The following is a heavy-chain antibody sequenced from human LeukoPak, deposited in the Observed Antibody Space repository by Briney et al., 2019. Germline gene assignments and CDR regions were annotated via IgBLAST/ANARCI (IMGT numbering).Heavy chain of an antibody. Sequence: ASVKVSCKASGYTFTSYGISWVRQAPGQGLEWMGWISAYNGNTNNAQKLQGRVTMTTDTSTSTAYMERRSLRSDDTAVYYCARPYYDSSAPPYDYWGQGTLVTVAS. V-gene: IGHV1-18*01. J-gene: IGHJ4*02. D-gene: IGHD3-22*01. CDR1: GYTFTSYG. CDR2: ISAYNGNT. CDR3: ARPYYDSSAPPYDY.